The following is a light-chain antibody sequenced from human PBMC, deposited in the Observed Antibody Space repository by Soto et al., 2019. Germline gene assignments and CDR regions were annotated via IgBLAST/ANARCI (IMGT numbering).Light chain of an antibody. CDR1: RYNIGNNY. Sequence: QSVLTQPPSVSAAPGQKVTISCSGSRYNIGNNYVSWYQQLPGTAPKLLIYDNNERPSGIPDRFSGSKSGTSATLGITGLQTGDEADYYCATWDFSLSAGVFGGGTKLTVL. CDR3: ATWDFSLSAGV. V-gene: IGLV1-51*01. CDR2: DNN. J-gene: IGLJ2*01.